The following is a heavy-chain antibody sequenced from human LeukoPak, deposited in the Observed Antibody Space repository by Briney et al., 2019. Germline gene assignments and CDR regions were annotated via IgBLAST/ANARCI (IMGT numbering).Heavy chain of an antibody. CDR1: GGSISGYF. CDR3: ARGPIPNNWFDP. CDR2: MYSTGSN. D-gene: IGHD2-2*01. V-gene: IGHV4-4*07. J-gene: IGHJ5*02. Sequence: PSETLSLTCTVAGGSISGYFWTWIRQPAGKGLEWIGRMYSTGSNNYNPSLKSRVTMSLDTSKNHFSLNLTSVTAADTAVYYCARGPIPNNWFDPWGQGTLVTVSS.